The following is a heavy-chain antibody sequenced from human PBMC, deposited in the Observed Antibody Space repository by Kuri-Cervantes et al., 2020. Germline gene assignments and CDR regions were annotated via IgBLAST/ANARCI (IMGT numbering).Heavy chain of an antibody. CDR2: ISYDGGNK. CDR1: GFTFSSYA. D-gene: IGHD3-10*01. CDR3: ARRQGAVRITMVRGVTRQYYFDY. Sequence: GGSLRLSCAASGFTFSSYAMHWVRQAPGKGLEWVALISYDGGNKYYADSVKGRFTISRDNAKNSLYLQMNSLRAEDTAVYYCARRQGAVRITMVRGVTRQYYFDYWGQGTLVTVSS. V-gene: IGHV3-30*07. J-gene: IGHJ4*02.